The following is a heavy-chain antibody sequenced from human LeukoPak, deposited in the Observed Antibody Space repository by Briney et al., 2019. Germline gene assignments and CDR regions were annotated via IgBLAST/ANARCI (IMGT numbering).Heavy chain of an antibody. D-gene: IGHD6-13*01. Sequence: ASVKVSCKASGYTFTSYDINWVRQATGQGLEWMGWMNPNSDNTGYAQKFQGRVTMTRNTSISTAYMELSSLRSEDTAVYYCAREGSSSSGSDPWGQGTLVTVSS. J-gene: IGHJ5*02. V-gene: IGHV1-8*01. CDR1: GYTFTSYD. CDR3: AREGSSSSGSDP. CDR2: MNPNSDNT.